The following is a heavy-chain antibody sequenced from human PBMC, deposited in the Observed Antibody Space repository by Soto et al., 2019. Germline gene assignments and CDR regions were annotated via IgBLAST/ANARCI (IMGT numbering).Heavy chain of an antibody. CDR3: ARGRGYYYFDY. V-gene: IGHV4-59*01. Sequence: PSETLSLTCTVSGGSISSYYWSWIRQPPVNGLEWIGYIYYSGSTNYNPSLKSRVTISVDTSKNQFSLKLTSVTAADTAVYYCARGRGYYYFDYWGQGTLVTVSS. CDR1: GGSISSYY. J-gene: IGHJ4*02. CDR2: IYYSGST. D-gene: IGHD3-22*01.